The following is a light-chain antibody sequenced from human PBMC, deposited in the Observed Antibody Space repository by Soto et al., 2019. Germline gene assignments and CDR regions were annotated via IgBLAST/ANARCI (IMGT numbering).Light chain of an antibody. V-gene: IGLV1-40*01. J-gene: IGLJ2*01. CDR1: SSNIGAGYD. CDR3: QSYDSSLSGVV. CDR2: GNS. Sequence: QSVLTQPPSVSGAPGQRVTISCTGSSSNIGAGYDVHWYQQLPGTAPKLLIYGNSNRPSGVPDRFFGSKSGTSASLAITGLQSEDEADYYCQSYDSSLSGVVFGGGTKLTV.